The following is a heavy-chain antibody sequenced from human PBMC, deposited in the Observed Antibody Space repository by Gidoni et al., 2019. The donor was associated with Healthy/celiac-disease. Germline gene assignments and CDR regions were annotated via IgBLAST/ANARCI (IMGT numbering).Heavy chain of an antibody. Sequence: QLQLQESGPGLVKPSETLSLTCTVSGGSISSSRYYWGWIRQPPGKGLEWIGSSYYSGSTYYNPSLKSRVTISVDTSKNQFSLKLSSVTAADTAVYYCASPVYDFWSGYYYYMDVWGKGTTVTVSS. CDR3: ASPVYDFWSGYYYYMDV. J-gene: IGHJ6*03. CDR1: GGSISSSRYY. CDR2: SYYSGST. V-gene: IGHV4-39*01. D-gene: IGHD3-3*01.